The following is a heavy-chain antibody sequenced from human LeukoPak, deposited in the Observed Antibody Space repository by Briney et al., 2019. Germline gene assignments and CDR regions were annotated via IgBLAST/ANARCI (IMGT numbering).Heavy chain of an antibody. CDR3: ARDGVGVVPPAWSFYYMDV. CDR1: GGPFNTFG. CDR2: IIPFFGTA. J-gene: IGHJ6*03. V-gene: IGHV1-69*13. Sequence: ASVKVFCKASGGPFNTFGISWVRQAPGQGPEWMGGIIPFFGTANYAQRFQDRVTITADASSNTVYMELGSLTSEDTAVYYCARDGVGVVPPAWSFYYMDVWGKGTTVTVS. D-gene: IGHD2-2*01.